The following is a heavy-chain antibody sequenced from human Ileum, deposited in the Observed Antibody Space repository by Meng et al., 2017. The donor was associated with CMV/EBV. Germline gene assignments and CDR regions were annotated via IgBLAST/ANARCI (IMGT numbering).Heavy chain of an antibody. CDR2: ISGSGNTI. CDR1: GFAFSDYY. CDR3: AKTRETFGESH. V-gene: IGHV3-11*04. Sequence: SCAASGFAFSDYYMSWIRQAPGKGLEWFSYISGSGNTIYLADSVKGRFTISRDNTKNSLYLQMNSLRAGDTAVYYCAKTRETFGESHWGQGTLVTVSS. J-gene: IGHJ4*02. D-gene: IGHD3-10*01.